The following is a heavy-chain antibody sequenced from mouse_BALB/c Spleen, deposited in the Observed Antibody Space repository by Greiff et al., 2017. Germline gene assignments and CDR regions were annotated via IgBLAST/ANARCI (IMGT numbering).Heavy chain of an antibody. J-gene: IGHJ2*01. CDR1: GFTFSSYY. V-gene: IGHV5-6-2*01. Sequence: DVKLVESGGGLVKLGGSLKLSCAASGFTFSSYYMSWVRQTPEKRLELVAAINSNGGSTYYPDTVKGRFTISRDNAKNTLYLQMSSLKSEDTALYYCARHDEYYFDYWGQGTTLTVSS. CDR3: ARHDEYYFDY. CDR2: INSNGGST. D-gene: IGHD2-3*01.